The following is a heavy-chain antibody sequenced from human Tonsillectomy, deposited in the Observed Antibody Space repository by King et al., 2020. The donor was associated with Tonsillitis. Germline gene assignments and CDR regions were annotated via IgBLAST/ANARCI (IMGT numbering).Heavy chain of an antibody. CDR2: LYPGDSDT. CDR1: GYSFTNYW. CDR3: ARLKAEWGHDY. D-gene: IGHD1-26*01. J-gene: IGHJ4*02. Sequence: VQLVESGTEMKKPGESLKISCKGSGYSFTNYWIAWVRQMPGKGLEWMGILYPGDSDTRYSPSFRGQVTMSADKSISTAYLQWSSLKASDTAMYYCARLKAEWGHDYWGQGTLVTVSS. V-gene: IGHV5-51*01.